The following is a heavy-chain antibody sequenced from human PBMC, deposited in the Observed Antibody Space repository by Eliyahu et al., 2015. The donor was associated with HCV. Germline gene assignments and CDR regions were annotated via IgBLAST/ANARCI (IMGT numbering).Heavy chain of an antibody. J-gene: IGHJ4*02. Sequence: QVQLEESGGGVVQPGRSLRLSCAAXGFXFSRXGMPWVRQAPGKGLEWVAGIGYDGRNEIYAHSVKGRFTVSRDNSKNTLYLQMNSLRAEDTAVYYCVRNYYGSGTYYPFLFDYWGQGTLVTVSS. CDR3: VRNYYGSGTYYPFLFDY. CDR1: GFXFSRXG. D-gene: IGHD3-10*01. V-gene: IGHV3-33*08. CDR2: IGYDGRNE.